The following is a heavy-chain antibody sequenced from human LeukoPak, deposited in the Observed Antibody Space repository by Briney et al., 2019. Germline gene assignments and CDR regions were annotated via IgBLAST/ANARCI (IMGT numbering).Heavy chain of an antibody. D-gene: IGHD3-22*01. V-gene: IGHV1-2*02. CDR1: GYTFTGFY. CDR3: ARLLEHYYFDASGYYDDDY. CDR2: IDPNIGTT. J-gene: IGHJ4*02. Sequence: GASVKVSCKASGYTFTGFYMHWVRQAPGQGLEWMGWIDPNIGTTKYSQKFQGRVTMTRGTSISEVYMELSRLRSDDTAVYYCARLLEHYYFDASGYYDDDYWGQGTPIIVSS.